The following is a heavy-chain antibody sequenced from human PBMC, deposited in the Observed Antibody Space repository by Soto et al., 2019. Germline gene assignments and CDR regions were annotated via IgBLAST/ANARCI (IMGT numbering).Heavy chain of an antibody. CDR3: ARVISGTYVDY. V-gene: IGHV3-48*03. D-gene: IGHD1-7*01. Sequence: PGGSLRLSCAASGFTFSSYEMNWVRQAPGKGLEWVSYISTSGSTIYYADSVKGRFTISRDNAKNSLNLQMNSLRAEDTAVYYCARVISGTYVDYWGRGTLVTVSS. CDR1: GFTFSSYE. J-gene: IGHJ4*02. CDR2: ISTSGSTI.